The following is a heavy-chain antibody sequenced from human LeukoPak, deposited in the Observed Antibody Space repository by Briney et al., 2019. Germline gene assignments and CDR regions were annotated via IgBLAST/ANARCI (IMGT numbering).Heavy chain of an antibody. J-gene: IGHJ4*02. CDR1: GGSISSGGYY. CDR3: ARDYYGGNPGYYFDH. V-gene: IGHV4-31*03. D-gene: IGHD4-23*01. CDR2: IYFSGST. Sequence: SETLSLTCTVPGGSISSGGYYWSWIRQHPGKGLEWIGCIYFSGSTYYNPSLKSRVTISVDTSKNQFSLQLSSVTAANTAVYYCARDYYGGNPGYYFDHWGQGTLVTVSS.